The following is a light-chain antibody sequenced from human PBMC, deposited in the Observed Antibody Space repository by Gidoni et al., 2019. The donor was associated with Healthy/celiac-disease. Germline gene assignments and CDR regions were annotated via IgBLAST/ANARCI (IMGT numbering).Light chain of an antibody. CDR2: DTR. J-gene: IGLJ3*02. CDR3: LLSYSSARV. V-gene: IGLV7-46*01. CDR1: TGAFTSGHY. Sequence: QAVFTPAPPLTVSLGGTVTLTCGSSTGAFTSGHYSYGFQQKPGQAPRTLIYDTRNKHTMTPARFSGSVPGGKAALSLSGAQAEDEAEYYCLLSYSSARVFGGGTKLTVL.